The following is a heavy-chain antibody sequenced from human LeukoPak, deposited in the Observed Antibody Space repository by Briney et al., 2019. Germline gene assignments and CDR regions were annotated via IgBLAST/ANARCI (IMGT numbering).Heavy chain of an antibody. V-gene: IGHV3-30-3*01. CDR2: ISYDGSNK. D-gene: IGHD3-3*01. J-gene: IGHJ3*02. CDR1: GFTFSSYA. Sequence: PGRSLRLSCAASGFTFSSYAMHRVRQAPGKGLEWVAVISYDGSNKYYADSVKGRFTISRDNSKNTLYLQMNSLRAEDTAVYYCARSPGVYYDFWSGYRNAFDIWGQGTMVTVSS. CDR3: ARSPGVYYDFWSGYRNAFDI.